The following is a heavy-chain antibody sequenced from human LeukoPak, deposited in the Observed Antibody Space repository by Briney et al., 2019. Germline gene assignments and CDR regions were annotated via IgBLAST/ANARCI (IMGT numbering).Heavy chain of an antibody. CDR2: IYYSGST. D-gene: IGHD4-17*01. Sequence: SETLSLTCTVSGGSISSYYWSWIRQPPGKGLEWIGYIYYSGSTNYNPSLKSRVTMSVDTSKNQFSLKLSSVTAADTAVYYCAGANTVTTLASGMDGWGQGTKVNVSS. CDR3: AGANTVTTLASGMDG. V-gene: IGHV4-59*12. J-gene: IGHJ6*02. CDR1: GGSISSYY.